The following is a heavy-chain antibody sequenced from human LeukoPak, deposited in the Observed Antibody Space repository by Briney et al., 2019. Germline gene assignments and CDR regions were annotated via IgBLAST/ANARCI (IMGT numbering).Heavy chain of an antibody. CDR2: IYYSGST. CDR1: GGSISSYY. CDR3: ARLSYYDFWSGYEGCFDY. D-gene: IGHD3-3*01. Sequence: SETLSLTCTVSGGSISSYYRSWIRQPPGKGLEWIGYIYYSGSTNYNPSLKSRVTISVDTSKNQFSLKLSSVTAADTAVYYCARLSYYDFWSGYEGCFDYWGQGTLVTVSS. V-gene: IGHV4-59*01. J-gene: IGHJ4*02.